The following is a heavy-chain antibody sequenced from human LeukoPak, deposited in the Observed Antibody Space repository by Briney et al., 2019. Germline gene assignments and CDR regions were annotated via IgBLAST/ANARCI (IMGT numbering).Heavy chain of an antibody. Sequence: ASVKVSCKASGYTFTSYGISWVRQAPGQGLEWMGWISAYNGNTNYAQKLQGRVTMTTDTSTSTAYMELRSLRSDDTAVYYCARAHANYDFWSGYSEYMDVWGKGTTVTVSS. CDR2: ISAYNGNT. CDR1: GYTFTSYG. CDR3: ARAHANYDFWSGYSEYMDV. J-gene: IGHJ6*03. V-gene: IGHV1-18*01. D-gene: IGHD3-3*01.